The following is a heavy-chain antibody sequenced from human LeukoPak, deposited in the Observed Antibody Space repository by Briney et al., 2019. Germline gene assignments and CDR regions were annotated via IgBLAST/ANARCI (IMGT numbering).Heavy chain of an antibody. D-gene: IGHD3-10*01. CDR2: ITYDGSDK. CDR3: ARVPYGSGTYTDY. CDR1: GFTFSSYE. V-gene: IGHV3-30-3*01. J-gene: IGHJ4*02. Sequence: GGSLRLSCAASGFTFSSYEMNWVRQAPGKGLEWVAVITYDGSDKYYADSVKGRFTISRDNSKNTVYLQMNSLRAEDTAVYYCARVPYGSGTYTDYWGRGTLVTVSS.